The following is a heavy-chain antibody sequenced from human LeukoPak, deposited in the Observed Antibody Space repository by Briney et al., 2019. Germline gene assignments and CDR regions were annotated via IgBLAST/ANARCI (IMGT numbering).Heavy chain of an antibody. D-gene: IGHD3-16*01. J-gene: IGHJ4*02. CDR1: GGSISSYY. CDR2: IYTSGST. CDR3: ARDGYYDYVWGSPSHQGFDY. Sequence: PSETLSLTCTVPGGSISSYYWSWIRQPAGKGLEWIGRIYTSGSTNYNPSLKSRVTMSVDTSKNQFSLKLSSVTAADTAVYYCARDGYYDYVWGSPSHQGFDYWGQGTLVTVSS. V-gene: IGHV4-4*07.